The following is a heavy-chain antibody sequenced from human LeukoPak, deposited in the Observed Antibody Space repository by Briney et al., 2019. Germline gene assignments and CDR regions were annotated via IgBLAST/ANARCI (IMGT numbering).Heavy chain of an antibody. CDR3: ARQAGGDSDDYYYMDV. CDR2: IYYSGST. CDR1: GGSISSYY. J-gene: IGHJ6*03. D-gene: IGHD4-17*01. Sequence: PSETLSLTCTVSGGSISSYYWSWIRQPPGKGLEWIGYIYYSGSTNYNPSLKSRVTISVDTSKNQFSLKLSSVTAADTAVYYCARQAGGDSDDYYYMDVWGKGTTVTVSS. V-gene: IGHV4-59*08.